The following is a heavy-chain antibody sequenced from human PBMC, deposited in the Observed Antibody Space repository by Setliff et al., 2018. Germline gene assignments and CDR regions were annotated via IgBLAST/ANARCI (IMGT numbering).Heavy chain of an antibody. Sequence: GGSLRLSCAASGFTFDDYAMHWVRQAPGKGLEWVSGISWNSGIVAYADSVKGRFTISRDNAKNALYLQMNSLRAEDMALYYCAKGYCSSTSCYVDYWGQGTLVTVSS. D-gene: IGHD2-2*01. CDR3: AKGYCSSTSCYVDY. CDR2: ISWNSGIV. V-gene: IGHV3-9*03. J-gene: IGHJ4*02. CDR1: GFTFDDYA.